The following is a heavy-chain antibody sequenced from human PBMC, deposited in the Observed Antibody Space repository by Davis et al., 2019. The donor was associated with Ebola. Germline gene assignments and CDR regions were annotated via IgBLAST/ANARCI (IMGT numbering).Heavy chain of an antibody. D-gene: IGHD1-14*01. CDR2: FDPEDGER. V-gene: IGHV1-24*01. CDR1: VYTLLTLS. Sequence: ASVKVSCKVSVYTLLTLSIHWVRQAPGKGPEWMGGFDPEDGERIYAQMFQGRVTMTEDTSTDTAYMELSSLKSDDTAIYYCTTDWSGGNWFDPWGQGTLVTVSS. J-gene: IGHJ5*02. CDR3: TTDWSGGNWFDP.